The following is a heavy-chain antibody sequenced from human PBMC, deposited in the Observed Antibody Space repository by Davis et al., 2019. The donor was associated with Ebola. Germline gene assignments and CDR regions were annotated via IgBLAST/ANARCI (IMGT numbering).Heavy chain of an antibody. CDR1: GGSVSSGSYY. V-gene: IGHV4-61*01. CDR2: IYYSGST. Sequence: GSLRLSCTVSGGSVSSGSYYWSWIRQPPGKGLEWIGYIYYSGSTNYNPSLKSRVTISVDTSKNQFSLKLSSVTAADTAVYYCARAKDGDYVRLNWFDPWGQGTLVTVSS. CDR3: ARAKDGDYVRLNWFDP. D-gene: IGHD4-17*01. J-gene: IGHJ5*02.